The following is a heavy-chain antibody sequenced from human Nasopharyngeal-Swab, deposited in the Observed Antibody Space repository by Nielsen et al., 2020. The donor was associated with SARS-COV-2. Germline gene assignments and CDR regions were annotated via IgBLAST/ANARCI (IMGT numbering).Heavy chain of an antibody. CDR3: AGAPKQVWSRDYFDT. D-gene: IGHD5-18*01. CDR1: GFTFGSYE. J-gene: IGHJ4*02. CDR2: ISSSGSTI. V-gene: IGHV3-48*03. Sequence: LSLTCAASGFTFGSYEMNWVRQAPGKGLEWVSYISSSGSTIYYADSVKGRFTISRDNAKNSLYLQMNSLRAEDTAVYYCAGAPKQVWSRDYFDTWGQGMLVTVSS.